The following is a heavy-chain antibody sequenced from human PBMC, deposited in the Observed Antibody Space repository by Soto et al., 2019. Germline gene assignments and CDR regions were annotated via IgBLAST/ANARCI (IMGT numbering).Heavy chain of an antibody. CDR1: GYTLTELS. CDR2: FDPEDGET. D-gene: IGHD3-3*01. Sequence: ASVKVSCKVSGYTLTELSMHWVRQAPGKGLEWMGGFDPEDGETIYAQKFQGRVTMTEDTSTDTAYMELSSLRSEDTAVYYCATFLFPHVDFWSGYLVPSDYWGQGTLVTVSS. V-gene: IGHV1-24*01. J-gene: IGHJ4*02. CDR3: ATFLFPHVDFWSGYLVPSDY.